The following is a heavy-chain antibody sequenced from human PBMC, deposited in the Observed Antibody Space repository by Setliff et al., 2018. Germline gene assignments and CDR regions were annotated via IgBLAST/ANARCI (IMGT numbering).Heavy chain of an antibody. Sequence: ASVKVSCKASGYTFTSYGISWVRQAPGQGLEWMGWISAYNGNTNYAQKLQGRVTMTTDTSTRTAYMELSSLRSEDTAVYYCARPGRGSGRLPYYWGQGTLVTVSS. D-gene: IGHD3-10*01. J-gene: IGHJ4*02. V-gene: IGHV1-18*01. CDR2: ISAYNGNT. CDR3: ARPGRGSGRLPYY. CDR1: GYTFTSYG.